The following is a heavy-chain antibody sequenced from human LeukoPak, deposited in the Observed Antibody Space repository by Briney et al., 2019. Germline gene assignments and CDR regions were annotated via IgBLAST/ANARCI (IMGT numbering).Heavy chain of an antibody. J-gene: IGHJ4*02. CDR1: GFTFSSYA. V-gene: IGHV3-30*04. CDR2: ISYDGSNK. CDR3: ARPFDYDSSGYLVY. D-gene: IGHD3-22*01. Sequence: GGSLRLSCAASGFTFSSYAMHWVRQAPGRGLEWVAVISYDGSNKYYADSVKGRFTISRDNSKNTLYLQMNSLRAEDTAVYYCARPFDYDSSGYLVYWGQGTLVTVSS.